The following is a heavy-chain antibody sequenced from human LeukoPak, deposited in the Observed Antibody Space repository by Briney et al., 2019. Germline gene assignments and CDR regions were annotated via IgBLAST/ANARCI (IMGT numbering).Heavy chain of an antibody. D-gene: IGHD3-16*02. CDR1: GGSFSGYY. Sequence: KPSETLSLTCAVYGGSFSGYYWSWIRQPPGKGLEWIGEINHSGSTNYNPSLKSRVTISVDTSKNQFSLKLSSVTAADTAVYYCLPMIAFGGVIVNWGQGTLVTVSS. CDR3: LPMIAFGGVIVN. V-gene: IGHV4-34*01. CDR2: INHSGST. J-gene: IGHJ4*02.